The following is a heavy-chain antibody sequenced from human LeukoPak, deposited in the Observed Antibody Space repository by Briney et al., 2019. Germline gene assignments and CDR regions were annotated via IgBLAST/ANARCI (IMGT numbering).Heavy chain of an antibody. CDR3: ARAPVAPVVPGNPVGLWFDP. V-gene: IGHV4-30-2*01. CDR2: IYHSGST. Sequence: SETLSLTCAVSGGSISSGGYSWSWNRQPPGKGLEWIGYIYHSGSTYYNPSLKSRVTISVDRSKNQFSLKLSSVTAADTAVYYCARAPVAPVVPGNPVGLWFDPWGQGTLVTVSS. D-gene: IGHD2-2*01. J-gene: IGHJ5*02. CDR1: GGSISSGGYS.